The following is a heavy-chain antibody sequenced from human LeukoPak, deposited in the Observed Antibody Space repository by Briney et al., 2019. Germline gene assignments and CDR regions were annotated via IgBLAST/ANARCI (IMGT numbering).Heavy chain of an antibody. D-gene: IGHD7-27*01. J-gene: IGHJ4*02. CDR1: GFTFSSYT. CDR3: AKDGGLWVSAHWGDS. V-gene: IGHV3-23*01. CDR2: ITTSDGNT. Sequence: GGSLRLSCAASGFTFSSYTMSWVRQAPGKGLEWVSTITTSDGNTYYADSVKGRFTVSRDNSKNTLYLRMNSLRAEGTAVYYCAKDGGLWVSAHWGDSWGRGTLVTVSS.